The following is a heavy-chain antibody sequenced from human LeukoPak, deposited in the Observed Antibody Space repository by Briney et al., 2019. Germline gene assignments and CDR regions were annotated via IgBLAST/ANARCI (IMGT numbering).Heavy chain of an antibody. CDR3: ARPSGSYQPDAFDI. V-gene: IGHV4-39*01. Sequence: SETLSLTCTVSGCSLSNSSYYWGWIPPPPGKGREWIGSIYYSGSTYYNPCPKGRLPISVDTSKNQFSLKLSSVAAADTAVYYCARPSGSYQPDAFDIWGQGTMVTVSS. CDR1: GCSLSNSSYY. J-gene: IGHJ3*02. CDR2: IYYSGST. D-gene: IGHD1-26*01.